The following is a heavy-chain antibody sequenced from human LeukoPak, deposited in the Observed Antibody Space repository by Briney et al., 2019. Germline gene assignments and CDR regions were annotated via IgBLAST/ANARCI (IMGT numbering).Heavy chain of an antibody. V-gene: IGHV1-2*02. CDR1: GYTFTGYY. CDR2: INPYGGGT. J-gene: IGHJ3*02. CDR3: ARDRDTSGYYRDAFDI. D-gene: IGHD5-12*01. Sequence: ASVKVSCKASGYTFTGYYIHWVRQAPGQGLEWTGWINPYGGGTNFSQKFQARVTMTRDTSISTAYMELTRLTSDDTALYFCARDRDTSGYYRDAFDIWGQGTTVTVSS.